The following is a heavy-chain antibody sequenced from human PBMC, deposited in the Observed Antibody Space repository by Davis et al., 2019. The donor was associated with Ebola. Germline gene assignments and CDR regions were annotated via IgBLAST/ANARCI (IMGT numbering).Heavy chain of an antibody. CDR3: ARDRVGYYGMDV. CDR2: ISWNSGSI. D-gene: IGHD3-10*01. J-gene: IGHJ6*02. Sequence: GESLKISCAASGFTFSSYSMSWVRQAPGKGLEWVSGISWNSGSIGYADSVKGRFTISRDNSKNTLYLQMNSLRAEDTAVYYCARDRVGYYGMDVWGQGTTVTVSS. V-gene: IGHV3-48*01. CDR1: GFTFSSYS.